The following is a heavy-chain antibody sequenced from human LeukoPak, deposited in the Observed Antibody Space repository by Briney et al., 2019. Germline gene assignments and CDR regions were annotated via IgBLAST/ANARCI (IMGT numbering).Heavy chain of an antibody. CDR2: IYYSGST. CDR1: GGSISSYY. CDR3: ARVTGDWYFDL. Sequence: SETLSLTCTVSGGSISSYYWSWIRQPPGKGLEWIGYIYYSGSTNYNPSLKSRVTISVDTSKNQFSLKLSSVTAADTAAYYCARVTGDWYFDLRGPGTLVTVSS. V-gene: IGHV4-59*01. D-gene: IGHD7-27*01. J-gene: IGHJ2*01.